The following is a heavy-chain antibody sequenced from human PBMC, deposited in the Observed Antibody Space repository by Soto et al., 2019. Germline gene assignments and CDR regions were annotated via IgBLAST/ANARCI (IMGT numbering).Heavy chain of an antibody. CDR2: ISYDETNE. CDR3: AKEGGSGSREDY. D-gene: IGHD6-19*01. Sequence: QVQLVESGGGVVQPGRSLRLSCAASGFTFSRYSVHWVRQAPGKGLEWVAAISYDETNESYADSVKGRFTISRDNSKNTMFLQMSSLRPEDTAVYYCAKEGGSGSREDYWGQGTLVTVSS. V-gene: IGHV3-30-3*01. CDR1: GFTFSRYS. J-gene: IGHJ4*02.